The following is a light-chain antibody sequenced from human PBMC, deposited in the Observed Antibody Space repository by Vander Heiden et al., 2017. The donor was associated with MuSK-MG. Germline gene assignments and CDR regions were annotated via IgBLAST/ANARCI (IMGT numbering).Light chain of an antibody. CDR3: QSYDSSLSGGV. Sequence: QSVLTQPPSVSGAPGQRVTTSCSGSRSHIGANYDVHWFQQLPGTAPKLLIYGNRNRPSGVPDRFSGSKSGTSASLAITGLQAEDEADYYCQSYDSSLSGGVFGGGTRLTVL. CDR2: GNR. J-gene: IGLJ3*02. CDR1: RSHIGANYD. V-gene: IGLV1-40*01.